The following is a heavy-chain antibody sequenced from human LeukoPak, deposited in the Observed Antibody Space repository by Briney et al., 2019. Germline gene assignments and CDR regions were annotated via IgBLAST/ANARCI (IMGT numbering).Heavy chain of an antibody. Sequence: PGGSLRLSCAASGFTFSSYSMNWVRQAPGKGLEWVSSISSSSSYIYYADSVKGRFTISRDNAKNSLYLQMNSLRAEDTAVYYCARDASRSRSFDYWGQGTLVTVSS. CDR1: GFTFSSYS. CDR2: ISSSSSYI. D-gene: IGHD1-14*01. J-gene: IGHJ4*02. CDR3: ARDASRSRSFDY. V-gene: IGHV3-21*01.